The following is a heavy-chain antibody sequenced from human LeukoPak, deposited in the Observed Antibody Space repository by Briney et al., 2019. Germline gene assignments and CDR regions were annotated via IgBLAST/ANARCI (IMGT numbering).Heavy chain of an antibody. CDR1: GYTFTSYD. D-gene: IGHD3-22*01. V-gene: IGHV1-8*01. CDR3: ARVGYYYDSSGYGSWVFDY. CDR2: MNPNSGNT. J-gene: IGHJ4*02. Sequence: ASVKVSCKASGYTFTSYDINWVRQATGQGLEWMGWMNPNSGNTGYAQKFQGRVTMTRNTSISTAYMELSSLRSEDTAVYYCARVGYYYDSSGYGSWVFDYWRQGTLVTVSS.